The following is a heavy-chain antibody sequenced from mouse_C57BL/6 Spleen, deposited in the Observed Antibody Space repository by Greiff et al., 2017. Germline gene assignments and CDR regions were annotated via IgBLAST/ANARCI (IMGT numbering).Heavy chain of an antibody. J-gene: IGHJ3*01. Sequence: EVMLVESGGGLVKPGGSLKLSCAASGFTFSSYAMSWVRPTPEKRLGWVATISDGGSYTYYPDNVKGRFTISRDNAKNNLYLQMSHLKSEDTAMYYCARGYGSSYVFAYWGQGTLVTVSA. CDR3: ARGYGSSYVFAY. CDR1: GFTFSSYA. V-gene: IGHV5-4*03. D-gene: IGHD1-1*01. CDR2: ISDGGSYT.